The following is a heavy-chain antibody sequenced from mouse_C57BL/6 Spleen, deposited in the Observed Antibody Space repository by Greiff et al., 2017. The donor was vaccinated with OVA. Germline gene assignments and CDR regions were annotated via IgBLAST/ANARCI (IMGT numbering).Heavy chain of an antibody. V-gene: IGHV5-16*01. CDR3: ARARDYDPYFDV. Sequence: EVMLVESEGGLVQPGSSMKLSCTASGFTFSDYYMAWVRQVPEKGLEWVANINYDGSSTYYLDSLKSRFIISRDNAKNILYLQMSSLKSEDTATYYCARARDYDPYFDVWGTGTTVTVSS. D-gene: IGHD2-4*01. J-gene: IGHJ1*03. CDR1: GFTFSDYY. CDR2: INYDGSST.